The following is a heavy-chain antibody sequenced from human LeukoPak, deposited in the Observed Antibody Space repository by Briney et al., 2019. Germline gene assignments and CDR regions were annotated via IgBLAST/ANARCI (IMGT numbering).Heavy chain of an antibody. CDR3: ARGVATIGFDY. V-gene: IGHV3-20*04. D-gene: IGHD5-12*01. CDR2: INWNGGST. J-gene: IGHJ4*02. Sequence: GGSLRLSCAASGFTFDDYGMSWVRQAPGKGLEWVSGINWNGGSTGYADSVKGRFTISRDNAKNSVFLQMNSLRAEDTAVYYCARGVATIGFDYWGQGTLVTVSS. CDR1: GFTFDDYG.